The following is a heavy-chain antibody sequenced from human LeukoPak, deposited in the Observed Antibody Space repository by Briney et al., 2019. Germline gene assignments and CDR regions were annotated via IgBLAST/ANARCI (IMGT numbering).Heavy chain of an antibody. D-gene: IGHD4-17*01. V-gene: IGHV3-66*01. CDR2: IYSGGST. Sequence: PGGSLRLSCAASGLIVSSNYMSWVRQAPGKGLEWVSIIYSGGSTYYADSVKGRFTISRDNSKNTLYLQMNTLGAEDTAVYYCARSPTTVTHGGGFDYWGQGTLVTVSS. CDR3: ARSPTTVTHGGGFDY. CDR1: GLIVSSNY. J-gene: IGHJ4*02.